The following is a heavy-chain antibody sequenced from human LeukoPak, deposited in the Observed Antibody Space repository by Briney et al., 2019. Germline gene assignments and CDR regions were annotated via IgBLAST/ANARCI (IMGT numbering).Heavy chain of an antibody. Sequence: GASVKVSCKASGYTFTGYYMHWVRQAPGQGLEWMGWINPNSGGTNYAQKFQGRVTMTRDTSVSTAYMELSRLRSDDTAVYYCARGLLLWFGEKAFDIWGQGTMVTVSS. J-gene: IGHJ3*02. CDR2: INPNSGGT. CDR1: GYTFTGYY. D-gene: IGHD3-10*01. V-gene: IGHV1-2*02. CDR3: ARGLLLWFGEKAFDI.